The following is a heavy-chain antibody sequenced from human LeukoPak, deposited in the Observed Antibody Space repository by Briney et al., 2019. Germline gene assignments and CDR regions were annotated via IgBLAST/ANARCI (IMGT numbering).Heavy chain of an antibody. CDR2: INHSGST. V-gene: IGHV4-34*01. J-gene: IGHJ4*02. Sequence: SETLSLTCAVYGGSFGGYYWSWIRQPPGKGLEWIGEINHSGSTNYNPSLKSRVTISVDTSKNLFSLKLSSVTAADTAVYYCARGRLLWFGELAYWGQGTLVTVSS. D-gene: IGHD3-10*01. CDR1: GGSFGGYY. CDR3: ARGRLLWFGELAY.